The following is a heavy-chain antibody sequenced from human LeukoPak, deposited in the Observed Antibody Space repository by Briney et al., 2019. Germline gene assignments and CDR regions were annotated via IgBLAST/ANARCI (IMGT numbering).Heavy chain of an antibody. Sequence: GGSLRLSCAASGFTFSSYWMSWVRQAPGKGLEWVANIKQDGSEKYYVDSVKGRFTISRDNAKNSLYPQMNSLRAEDTAVYYCASFGYSYSTDYWGQGTLVTVSS. CDR2: IKQDGSEK. V-gene: IGHV3-7*03. D-gene: IGHD5-18*01. CDR3: ASFGYSYSTDY. CDR1: GFTFSSYW. J-gene: IGHJ4*02.